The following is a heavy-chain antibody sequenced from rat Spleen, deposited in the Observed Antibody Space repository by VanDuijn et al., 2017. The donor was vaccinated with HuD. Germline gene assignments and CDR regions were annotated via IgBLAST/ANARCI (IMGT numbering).Heavy chain of an antibody. Sequence: EVQLVESGGGPVQPGRSLRLSCAASGFTFSNFPMAWVRQTPQKGLEWVATISSVNFNTYYPDSVKGRFTISRDNAKSTLYLQMDSLGSEDTATYYCANPRGNNYVGWFAYWGQGTQVTVSS. CDR1: GFTFSNFP. J-gene: IGHJ3*01. CDR3: ANPRGNNYVGWFAY. D-gene: IGHD1-10*01. CDR2: ISSVNFNT. V-gene: IGHV5-25*01.